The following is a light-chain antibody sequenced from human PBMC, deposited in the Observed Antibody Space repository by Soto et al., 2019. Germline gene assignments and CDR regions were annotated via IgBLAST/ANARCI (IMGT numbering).Light chain of an antibody. CDR1: SSDVGGYNY. CDR3: HSYASVNSPVL. J-gene: IGLJ2*01. V-gene: IGLV2-14*03. Sequence: QSALTQPASLSGSPGQSITISCTGTSSDVGGYNYVSWYQQHPGKATRLMIYGVSNRPLGVSYRFSGSKSGNTASLTISGLQSDDEADYYCHSYASVNSPVLFGGGTQLTVL. CDR2: GVS.